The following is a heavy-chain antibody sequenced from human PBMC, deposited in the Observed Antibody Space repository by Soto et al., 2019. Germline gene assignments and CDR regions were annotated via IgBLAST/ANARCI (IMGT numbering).Heavy chain of an antibody. V-gene: IGHV3-21*01. CDR1: GFTFSKCS. J-gene: IGHJ6*02. CDR2: ISSRSTYI. Sequence: GGALRLSCAASGFTFSKCSVNWVRQAPGKGLEWVSSISSRSTYIFYADSVKGRFTISRDNAKNSLYLQMNSRRAEDTGVYYCARPRLPAAGDYYCYYGMGVWGQGTTVTVSS. CDR3: ARPRLPAAGDYYCYYGMGV. D-gene: IGHD6-13*01.